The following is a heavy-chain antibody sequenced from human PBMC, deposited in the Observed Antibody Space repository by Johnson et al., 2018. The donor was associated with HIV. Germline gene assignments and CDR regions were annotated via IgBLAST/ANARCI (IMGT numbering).Heavy chain of an antibody. J-gene: IGHJ3*02. Sequence: QVQLVESGGGLVKPGGSLRLSCAASGFAFSDCYMSWIRQAPGKGLEWISYISSSDSTIYYADSVKGRFTNPRDNANNSLYLQMNSLRAEDTAVYYCARDSERGFDIWGQGTMVTVSS. CDR2: ISSSDSTI. CDR1: GFAFSDCY. V-gene: IGHV3-11*04. CDR3: ARDSERGFDI. D-gene: IGHD1-26*01.